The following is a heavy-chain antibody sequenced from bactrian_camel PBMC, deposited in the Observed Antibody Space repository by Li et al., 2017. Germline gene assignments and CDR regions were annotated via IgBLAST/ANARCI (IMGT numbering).Heavy chain of an antibody. J-gene: IGHJ4*01. CDR2: VYSDGTNT. D-gene: IGHD4*01. CDR3: ATVAGSFSDDYARARAYVY. CDR1: GFTFSRSP. Sequence: HVQLVESGGGLVQPGGSLRLSCAASGFTFSRSPMSWVRQAPGKGLEWVSSVYSDGTNTYYADSVKGRFTTSRDNPKNTVYLQMNSLKSEDTALYYCATVAGSFSDDYARARAYVYWGQGTQVTVS. V-gene: IGHV3S7*01.